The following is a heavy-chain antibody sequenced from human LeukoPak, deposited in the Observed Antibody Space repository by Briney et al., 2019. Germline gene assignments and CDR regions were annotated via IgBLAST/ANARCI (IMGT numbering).Heavy chain of an antibody. CDR3: ARDKWITMVRGVSGY. D-gene: IGHD3-10*01. J-gene: IGHJ4*02. Sequence: GASVKVSCKASGYTFTDYYMHWVRQAPGQGLEWMGWISAYNGNTNYAQKLEGRVTMTTDTSTTTAYMELRSLRSDATAVYYCARDKWITMVRGVSGYWGQGTLVTVSS. V-gene: IGHV1-18*04. CDR2: ISAYNGNT. CDR1: GYTFTDYY.